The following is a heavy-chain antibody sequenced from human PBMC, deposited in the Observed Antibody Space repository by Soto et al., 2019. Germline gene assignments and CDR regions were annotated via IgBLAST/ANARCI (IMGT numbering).Heavy chain of an antibody. J-gene: IGHJ4*02. D-gene: IGHD2-2*01. CDR3: ARRYPSWSHY. CDR2: IYYSGST. Sequence: PSETLSLTCTVSGGCISSYYWSWTRQPPGKGLEWIGYIYYSGSTNYNPSLKSRVTISVDTSKNQFSLKLSSVTAADTVVYYCARRYPSWSHYWGQGTLVSGS. CDR1: GGCISSYY. V-gene: IGHV4-59*08.